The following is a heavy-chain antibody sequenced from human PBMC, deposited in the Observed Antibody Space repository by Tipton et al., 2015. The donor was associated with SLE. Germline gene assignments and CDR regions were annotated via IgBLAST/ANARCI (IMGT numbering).Heavy chain of an antibody. D-gene: IGHD3-3*01. V-gene: IGHV4-34*01. CDR1: GESFNGYY. CDR2: INTGGRT. CDR3: ARIRPGHGDPFDF. J-gene: IGHJ4*02. Sequence: LRLSCAVYGESFNGYYWTWIRQFPGKGLEWIGQINTGGRTNYNPSLKSRVNMSVDTPKNQVFLKLTSVTAADTAVYFCARIRPGHGDPFDFWGQGTLVTVSS.